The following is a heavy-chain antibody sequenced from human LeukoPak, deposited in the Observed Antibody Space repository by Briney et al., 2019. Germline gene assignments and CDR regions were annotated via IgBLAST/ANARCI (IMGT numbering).Heavy chain of an antibody. CDR3: ARDSGTTGEVKFDP. V-gene: IGHV4-4*07. CDR2: ISGSGTI. D-gene: IGHD3-10*01. J-gene: IGHJ5*02. Sequence: PSETLSLTCTVSGGSISSYFWSWIRQPAGKGLEWIGRISGSGTITYNPALQSRLSISIDTSKNQFSLKLMSVTAADTAVYYCARDSGTTGEVKFDPWGQGTLVTVSS. CDR1: GGSISSYF.